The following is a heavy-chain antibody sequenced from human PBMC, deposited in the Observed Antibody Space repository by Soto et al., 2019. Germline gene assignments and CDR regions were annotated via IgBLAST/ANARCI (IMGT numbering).Heavy chain of an antibody. V-gene: IGHV5-10-1*01. CDR1: GYSFAGYW. Sequence: GESLKISCKGSGYSFAGYWITWVRQKPGKGLEWMGRIDPSDSQTYYSPSFRGHVTISVTKSITTVFLQWSSLRASDTAIYYCARLPTTVLTAFWGQGTLVTVSS. D-gene: IGHD4-17*01. CDR3: ARLPTTVLTAF. J-gene: IGHJ1*01. CDR2: IDPSDSQT.